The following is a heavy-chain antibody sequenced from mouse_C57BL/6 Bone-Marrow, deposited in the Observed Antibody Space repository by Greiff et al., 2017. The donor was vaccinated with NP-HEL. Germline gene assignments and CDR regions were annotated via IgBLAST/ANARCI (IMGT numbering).Heavy chain of an antibody. Sequence: QVQLQQSGPELVKPGASVKISCKASGYAFSSSWMNWVKQRPGKGLECIGRIYPGDGDTNYNGKFKGKATLTADKSSSTAYMQLSSLTSEDSAVYFCARLYDYDRRYFDVWGTGTTVTVSS. D-gene: IGHD2-4*01. CDR1: GYAFSSSW. CDR2: IYPGDGDT. CDR3: ARLYDYDRRYFDV. J-gene: IGHJ1*03. V-gene: IGHV1-82*01.